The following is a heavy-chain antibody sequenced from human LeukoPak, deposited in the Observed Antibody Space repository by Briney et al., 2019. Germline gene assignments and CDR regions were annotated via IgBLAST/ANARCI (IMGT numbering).Heavy chain of an antibody. CDR3: ATKQWLAPPPDS. V-gene: IGHV3-74*01. J-gene: IGHJ4*02. D-gene: IGHD6-19*01. CDR2: INTDGTVT. Sequence: GGSLRLSCAASGFTFSKYWMLWVRRAPGKGPESVSRINTDGTVTTYADSVKGRFTVSRDNADNTMFLQMNSVRDEDTAVYYCATKQWLAPPPDSWGQGTPVTVSS. CDR1: GFTFSKYW.